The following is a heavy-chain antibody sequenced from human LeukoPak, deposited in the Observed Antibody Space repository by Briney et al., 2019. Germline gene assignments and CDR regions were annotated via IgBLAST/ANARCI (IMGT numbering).Heavy chain of an antibody. Sequence: PGGSLRLSCAASGFTFSSYWMSWVRQAPGKGLEWVANIKRDGSEKYYVDSVKGRFTISRDNAKNSLYLQMNSLRAEDTAVYYCARDFCSSTSCYTRGLDYWGQGTLVTVSS. V-gene: IGHV3-7*01. CDR2: IKRDGSEK. J-gene: IGHJ4*02. D-gene: IGHD2-2*02. CDR1: GFTFSSYW. CDR3: ARDFCSSTSCYTRGLDY.